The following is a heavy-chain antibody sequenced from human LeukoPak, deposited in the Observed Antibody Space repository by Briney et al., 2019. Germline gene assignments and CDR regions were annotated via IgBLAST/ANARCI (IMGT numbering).Heavy chain of an antibody. CDR2: FDPEDGET. CDR1: GYTFTSYG. J-gene: IGHJ4*02. V-gene: IGHV1-24*01. Sequence: ASVKVSCKASGYTFTSYGISWVRQAPGQGLEWMGGFDPEDGETIYAQKFQGRVTMTEDTSTDTAYMELSSLRSEDTAVYYCATGKVYCSSTSCYPDYWGQGTLVTVSS. CDR3: ATGKVYCSSTSCYPDY. D-gene: IGHD2-2*01.